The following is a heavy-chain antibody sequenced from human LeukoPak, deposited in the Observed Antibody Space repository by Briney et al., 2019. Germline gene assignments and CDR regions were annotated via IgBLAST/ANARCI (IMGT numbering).Heavy chain of an antibody. CDR1: GGSFSGYY. Sequence: SETLSLTCAVYGGSFSGYYWSWIRQPPGKGLEWIGEINHSGSTNYNPSLKSRVTISLDKSKNQFSLNLNSVTAADTAVYYCARTYYYYMDVWGKGTTVTVS. CDR3: ARTYYYYMDV. CDR2: INHSGST. V-gene: IGHV4-34*01. J-gene: IGHJ6*03.